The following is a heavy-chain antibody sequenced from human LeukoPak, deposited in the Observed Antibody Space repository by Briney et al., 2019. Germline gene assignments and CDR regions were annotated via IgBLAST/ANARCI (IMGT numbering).Heavy chain of an antibody. Sequence: GGSLRLSCAASGFSFSNYWMSWVRQAPGKGLEWVANIRQDGVEKYYVDSVKGRFTISRDNAKNSLLLQMHSLRAEDTAVYYCARSLRITMVRGVYFDYWGQGTLVTVSS. CDR1: GFSFSNYW. V-gene: IGHV3-7*01. CDR2: IRQDGVEK. D-gene: IGHD3-10*01. J-gene: IGHJ4*02. CDR3: ARSLRITMVRGVYFDY.